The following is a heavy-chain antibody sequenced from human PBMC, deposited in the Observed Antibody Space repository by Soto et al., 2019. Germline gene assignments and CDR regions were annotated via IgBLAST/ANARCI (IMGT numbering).Heavy chain of an antibody. CDR3: ATHWTGVPRYYCGMDV. J-gene: IGHJ6*02. D-gene: IGHD2-8*02. CDR2: IIPIFGTA. V-gene: IGHV1-69*12. Sequence: QVQLVQSGAEVKKPASSVKVSCKASGGTFSSYAISWVRQAPGQGLEWMGGIIPIFGTADYAQKFQGRVTITADESTSTAYMELSSLRSEDTAVYYCATHWTGVPRYYCGMDVWGQGTTVTVSS. CDR1: GGTFSSYA.